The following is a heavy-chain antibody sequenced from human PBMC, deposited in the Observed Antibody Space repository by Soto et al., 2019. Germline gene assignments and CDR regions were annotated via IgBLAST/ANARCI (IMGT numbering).Heavy chain of an antibody. CDR1: GFTFSSYG. CDR2: ISYDGSNK. J-gene: IGHJ6*02. CDR3: AKDPPYSVYDFWSGYYYYYYGMDV. D-gene: IGHD3-3*01. V-gene: IGHV3-30*18. Sequence: VGSLRLSCAASGFTFSSYGMHWVRQAPGKGLEWVAVISYDGSNKYYADSVKGRFTISRDNSKNTLYLQMNSLRAEDTAVYYCAKDPPYSVYDFWSGYYYYYYGMDVWGQGTTVTVSS.